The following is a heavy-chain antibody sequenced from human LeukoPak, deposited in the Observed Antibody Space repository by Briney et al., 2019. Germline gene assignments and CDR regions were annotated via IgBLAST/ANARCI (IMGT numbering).Heavy chain of an antibody. CDR1: GYSFTSYW. CDR3: ARHPPRVGATTWYFDY. Sequence: GESLKISCKGSGYSFTSYWIGWVRQMPGKGLEWMGIIYPGDSNTRYSPSFQGQVTISADKSISTAYLQWSSLKASDTAMYYCARHPPRVGATTWYFDYWGQGTLVTVSS. D-gene: IGHD1-26*01. J-gene: IGHJ4*02. CDR2: IYPGDSNT. V-gene: IGHV5-51*01.